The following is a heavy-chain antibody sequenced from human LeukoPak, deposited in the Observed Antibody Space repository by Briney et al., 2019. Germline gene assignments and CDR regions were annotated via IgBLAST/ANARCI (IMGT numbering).Heavy chain of an antibody. D-gene: IGHD6-13*01. V-gene: IGHV1-18*01. CDR3: ARDNKVASGSGFDY. CDR2: LSAYDGNT. J-gene: IGHJ4*02. CDR1: GYTFSSYD. Sequence: ASVKVSCKASGYTFSSYDISWVRQAPGQGPEWMGWLSAYDGNTNYAQNVQGRVTLTTDTSTSTAYMELRSLRSDDTAFYYCARDNKVASGSGFDYWGQGTLVTVSS.